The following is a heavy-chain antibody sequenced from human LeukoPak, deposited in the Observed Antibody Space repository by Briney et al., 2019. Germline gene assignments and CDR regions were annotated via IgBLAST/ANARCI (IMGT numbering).Heavy chain of an antibody. D-gene: IGHD6-6*01. Sequence: GGSLRLSCAASGFTFDDYAMHWVRQAPGKGLEWVSGISWNSGSIGYADSVKGRFTISRDNAKNSLYLQMNSLRAEDTALYYCAKEYSSSSRYIFDPWAREPWSPSPQ. CDR3: AKEYSSSSRYIFDP. CDR2: ISWNSGSI. J-gene: IGHJ5*02. CDR1: GFTFDDYA. V-gene: IGHV3-9*01.